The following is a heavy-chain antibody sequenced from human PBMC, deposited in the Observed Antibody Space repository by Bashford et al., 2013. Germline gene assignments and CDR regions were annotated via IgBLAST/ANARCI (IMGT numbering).Heavy chain of an antibody. J-gene: IGHJ4*02. V-gene: IGHV1-2*02. CDR3: ARVTYSGYDSADF. CDR2: INPNSGGT. Sequence: ASVKVSCKASGYTFIGYYMHWVRQAPGQGLEWMGWINPNSGGTNYAQKFQGRVTMTRDTSISTAYMELSRLRSDDTALYYCARVTYSGYDSADFWGQGTLVTVSS. CDR1: GYTFIGYY. D-gene: IGHD5-12*01.